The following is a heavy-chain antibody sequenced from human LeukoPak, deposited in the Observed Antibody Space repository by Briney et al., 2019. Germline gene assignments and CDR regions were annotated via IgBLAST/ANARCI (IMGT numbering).Heavy chain of an antibody. Sequence: GSSVKVSCKASGGTFSSYAISWVRQAPGQGLEWMGRIIPILGIANYAQKSQGRVTITADKSTSTAYMELSSLRSEDTAVYYCARDKVVVPDLYYYGMDVWGQGTTVTVSS. V-gene: IGHV1-69*04. CDR3: ARDKVVVPDLYYYGMDV. J-gene: IGHJ6*02. CDR2: IIPILGIA. D-gene: IGHD2-2*01. CDR1: GGTFSSYA.